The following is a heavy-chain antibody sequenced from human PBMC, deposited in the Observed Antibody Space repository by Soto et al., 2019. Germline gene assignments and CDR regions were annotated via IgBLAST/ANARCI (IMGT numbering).Heavy chain of an antibody. CDR3: ARRPGGYSSSWYPSDY. J-gene: IGHJ4*02. D-gene: IGHD6-13*01. V-gene: IGHV4-39*01. CDR2: IYYSGST. Sequence: QLQLQESGPGLVKPSETLSLTCTVSGGSISSSSYYWGWIRQPPGKGLEWIGSIYYSGSTYYNPSLKSRVTISVDTSKNQFSLKLSSVTAADTAVYYCARRPGGYSSSWYPSDYWGQGTLVTVSS. CDR1: GGSISSSSYY.